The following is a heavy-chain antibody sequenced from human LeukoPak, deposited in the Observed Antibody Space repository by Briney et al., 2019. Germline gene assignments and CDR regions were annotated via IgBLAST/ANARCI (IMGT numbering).Heavy chain of an antibody. CDR2: IKQDGSEQ. CDR1: GFTFGSYW. CDR3: ARSIAAAFGDYYYMDV. D-gene: IGHD6-13*01. Sequence: GGSLRLSCAASGFTFGSYWMSWVRQAPGKGLEWVANIKQDGSEQYYVDSVKGRFTISRDNAKNSLYLQMNSLRAEDTAVYYCARSIAAAFGDYYYMDVWGKGTTVTISS. J-gene: IGHJ6*03. V-gene: IGHV3-7*01.